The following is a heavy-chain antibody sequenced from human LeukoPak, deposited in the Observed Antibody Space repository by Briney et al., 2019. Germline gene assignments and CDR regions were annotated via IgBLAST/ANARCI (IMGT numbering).Heavy chain of an antibody. CDR1: GFTFSSSW. J-gene: IGHJ3*02. Sequence: PGGCLRLSCAASGFTFSSSWMHWVRQAPGKGLVWVSRINRDGSDTRYADSVKGRFTISRDNAKSTLYLQMNSLRAEDTALYYCAKDTYSYRAFDIWGQGTMVTVSP. CDR2: INRDGSDT. D-gene: IGHD5-18*01. V-gene: IGHV3-74*01. CDR3: AKDTYSYRAFDI.